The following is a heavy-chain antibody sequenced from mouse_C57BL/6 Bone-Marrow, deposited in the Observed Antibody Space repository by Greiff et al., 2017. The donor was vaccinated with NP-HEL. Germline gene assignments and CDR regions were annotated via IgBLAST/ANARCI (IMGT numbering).Heavy chain of an antibody. CDR2: IYPGDGDT. Sequence: VQLQQSGAELVKPGASVKISCKASGYAFSSYWMNWVKQRPGKGLEWIGQIYPGDGDTNYNGKFKGKATLTADKSSSTAYMQLSSLTSEDSAVYFCARGGDSSVPWFAYWGQGTLVTVSA. J-gene: IGHJ3*01. CDR3: ARGGDSSVPWFAY. CDR1: GYAFSSYW. D-gene: IGHD3-2*02. V-gene: IGHV1-80*01.